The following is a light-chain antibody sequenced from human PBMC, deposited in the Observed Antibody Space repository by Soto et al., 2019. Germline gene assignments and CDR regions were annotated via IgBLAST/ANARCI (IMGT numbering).Light chain of an antibody. Sequence: QLVLTQPPSESGTPGQRVTISCSGSSSNIGSNYVYWYQQLPGTAPKLLIYRNNQRPSGVPDRFSGSKSGTSASLAISGLRSEDEADYYCSTWEDSLNVLFGGGTKVTVL. CDR2: RNN. J-gene: IGLJ2*01. V-gene: IGLV1-47*01. CDR1: SSNIGSNY. CDR3: STWEDSLNVL.